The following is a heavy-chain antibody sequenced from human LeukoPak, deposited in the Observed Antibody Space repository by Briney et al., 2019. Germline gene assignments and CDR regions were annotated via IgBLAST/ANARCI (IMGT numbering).Heavy chain of an antibody. CDR3: ARDPSGSGWRNFDY. D-gene: IGHD6-19*01. Sequence: SETLSLTCAVSGGSISSSNWWSWVRQPPGKGLEWIGEIYHSGSTNYNPSLKSRVTISVDKSKNQFSLKLSSVTAAATAVYYCARDPSGSGWRNFDYWGQGTLVTVSS. CDR1: GGSISSSNW. V-gene: IGHV4-4*02. J-gene: IGHJ4*02. CDR2: IYHSGST.